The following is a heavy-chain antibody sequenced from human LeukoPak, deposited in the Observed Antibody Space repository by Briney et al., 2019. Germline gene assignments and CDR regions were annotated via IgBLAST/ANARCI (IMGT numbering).Heavy chain of an antibody. CDR1: GYSISSGYY. D-gene: IGHD2-15*01. Sequence: SETLSLTCAVSGYSISSGYYWGWIRQPPGKGLEWIGNIYHSGIAYYNPSLKSRVTISVDTSKNQFSLKLSSVTAADTAVYYCARYSCSGGSCYGDYWGQGTLVTVS. J-gene: IGHJ4*02. CDR2: IYHSGIA. CDR3: ARYSCSGGSCYGDY. V-gene: IGHV4-38-2*01.